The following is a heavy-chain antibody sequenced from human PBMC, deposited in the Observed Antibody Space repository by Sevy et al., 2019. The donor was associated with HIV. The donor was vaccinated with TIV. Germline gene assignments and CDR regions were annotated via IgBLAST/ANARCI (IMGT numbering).Heavy chain of an antibody. D-gene: IGHD1-26*01. CDR2: IYWDADK. CDR3: AHRLSDGGGYYCDF. J-gene: IGHJ4*02. V-gene: IGHV2-5*02. Sequence: SGPTLVKPTQTLTLTCTFSGFSLSTSGVGVGWIRQPPGKALEWLALIYWDADKRYSPSLKSRLTITKDTSKNQVVLTMTNMDPVDTAAYYCAHRLSDGGGYYCDFWGQGTLVTVSS. CDR1: GFSLSTSGVG.